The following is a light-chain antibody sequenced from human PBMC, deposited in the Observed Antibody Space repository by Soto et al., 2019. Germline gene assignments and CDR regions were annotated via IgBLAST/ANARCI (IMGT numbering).Light chain of an antibody. Sequence: QSVLTQPPSASGTPGQRVTISCSGSSSNIGSNTVNWYQQLPGTAPKLLIYSNNQLPSGVPDRFSGSNSGTSASLAISGLQSDDEADYYCAAWDDSLNGYVFGTGTKLTVL. CDR2: SNN. J-gene: IGLJ1*01. CDR3: AAWDDSLNGYV. CDR1: SSNIGSNT. V-gene: IGLV1-44*01.